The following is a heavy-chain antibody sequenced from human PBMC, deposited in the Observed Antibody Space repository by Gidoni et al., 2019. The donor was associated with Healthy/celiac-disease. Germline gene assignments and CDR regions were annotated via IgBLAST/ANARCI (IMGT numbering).Heavy chain of an antibody. Sequence: QVQLVQSGAEVKKPGSSVKVSCKASGGTFSSYTIRWVRQAPGQGLEWMGRIIPILGIANYAQKFQGRVTITADKSTSTAYMELSSLRSEDTAVYYCARGKKAAAGMYYYYYGMDVWGQGTTVTVSS. CDR3: ARGKKAAAGMYYYYYGMDV. D-gene: IGHD6-13*01. J-gene: IGHJ6*02. V-gene: IGHV1-69*02. CDR2: IIPILGIA. CDR1: GGTFSSYT.